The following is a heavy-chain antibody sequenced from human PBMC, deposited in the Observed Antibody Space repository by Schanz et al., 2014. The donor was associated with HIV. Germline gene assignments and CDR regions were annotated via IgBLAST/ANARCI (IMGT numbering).Heavy chain of an antibody. Sequence: VHLVESGGGVVQPGRSLRLSCVGSGFIFSNYGIHWVRQAPGKGLEWVSAISGSGGITYYADSVKGRFTISRDNSKNTVYLQMDSLRAEDTAVYFCEKDLLSRYCSGGSCYSSYWGQGTLVTVAS. CDR1: GFIFSNYG. D-gene: IGHD2-15*01. J-gene: IGHJ4*02. V-gene: IGHV3-23*04. CDR2: ISGSGGIT. CDR3: EKDLLSRYCSGGSCYSSY.